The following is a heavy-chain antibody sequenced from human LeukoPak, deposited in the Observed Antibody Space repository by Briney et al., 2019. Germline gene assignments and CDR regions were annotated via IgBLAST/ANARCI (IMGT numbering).Heavy chain of an antibody. J-gene: IGHJ4*02. Sequence: SETLSLTCAVSGGSISSGGYSWSWIRQPPGKGLEWIGYIYHSGSTYYNPSLKSRVTISVDRSKNQFSLKLSSVTAADTAVYYCARTSLSGDTGSFPFDYWGQGTLVTVSS. V-gene: IGHV4-30-2*01. CDR3: ARTSLSGDTGSFPFDY. CDR1: GGSISSGGYS. CDR2: IYHSGST. D-gene: IGHD7-27*01.